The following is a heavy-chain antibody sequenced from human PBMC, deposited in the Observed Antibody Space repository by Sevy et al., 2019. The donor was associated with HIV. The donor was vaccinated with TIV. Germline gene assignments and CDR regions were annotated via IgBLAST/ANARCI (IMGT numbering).Heavy chain of an antibody. V-gene: IGHV3-30-3*01. CDR2: ISYDGSNK. Sequence: GESLKISCAASGFTFRSYAMHWVRQAPGKGLEWVAVISYDGSNKYYEDSVKGRFTISRDNSKNTRYLQMNSLRAEDTAVYYCARGVYYYDSSRYYDYWGEGTLATVS. CDR1: GFTFRSYA. J-gene: IGHJ4*02. D-gene: IGHD3-22*01. CDR3: ARGVYYYDSSRYYDY.